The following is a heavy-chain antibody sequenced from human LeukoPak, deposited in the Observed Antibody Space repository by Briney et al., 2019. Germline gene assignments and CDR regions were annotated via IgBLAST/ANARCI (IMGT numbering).Heavy chain of an antibody. CDR3: ARDRGHCDTSRCYINWFDP. CDR1: GYTFTTYA. V-gene: IGHV1-69*13. Sequence: GASVKVSCKASGYTFTTYAINWVRQAPGQGLEWMGGIVPTFETANYAQKFQDRFTITADESTDTVYMELGSLTSEDTAVYYCARDRGHCDTSRCYINWFDPWGQGTLVIVSP. D-gene: IGHD2/OR15-2a*01. CDR2: IVPTFETA. J-gene: IGHJ5*02.